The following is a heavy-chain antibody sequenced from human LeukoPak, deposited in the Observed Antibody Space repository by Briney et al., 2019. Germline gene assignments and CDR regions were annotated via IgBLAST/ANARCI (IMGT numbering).Heavy chain of an antibody. J-gene: IGHJ4*02. CDR3: ARRGYSDSSGYDY. CDR2: ISGDSTDI. CDR1: GFTFSNYG. V-gene: IGHV3-21*01. Sequence: GGSLRLSCAASGFTFSNYGMHWVRQSPGKGLEWVSSISGDSTDIYYADSLMGRSTISRDNAKNSLYLQINSLRAEDTAIYYCARRGYSDSSGYDYWGQGTLVTVSS. D-gene: IGHD3-22*01.